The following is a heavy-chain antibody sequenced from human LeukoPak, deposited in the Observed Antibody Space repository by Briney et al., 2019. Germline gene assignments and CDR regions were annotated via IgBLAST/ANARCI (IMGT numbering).Heavy chain of an antibody. Sequence: KAGGSLRLSCAASGFTFSSYEMNWVRQAPGKGLEWVSYISSSGSTIYYADSVKGRFTISRDNTKNTLYLQMNSLRAEDTAVYYCARVYGSGSYQNYYYYMDVWGKGTTVTISS. V-gene: IGHV3-48*03. CDR3: ARVYGSGSYQNYYYYMDV. CDR2: ISSSGSTI. J-gene: IGHJ6*03. CDR1: GFTFSSYE. D-gene: IGHD3-10*01.